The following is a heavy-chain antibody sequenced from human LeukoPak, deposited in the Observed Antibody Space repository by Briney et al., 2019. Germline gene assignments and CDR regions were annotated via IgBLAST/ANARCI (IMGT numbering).Heavy chain of an antibody. CDR1: GGSISSYY. D-gene: IGHD6-19*01. CDR2: ILYSGST. CDR3: ARRSYSSPFDY. Sequence: PSETLSLTCTVSGGSISSYYWSWIRQPPGKGLEWIGDILYSGSTDYNSSLKSRVTVSVDTSRNQFSLKLSSVSAADTAVYYCARRSYSSPFDYWGQGTLVTASS. J-gene: IGHJ4*02. V-gene: IGHV4-59*08.